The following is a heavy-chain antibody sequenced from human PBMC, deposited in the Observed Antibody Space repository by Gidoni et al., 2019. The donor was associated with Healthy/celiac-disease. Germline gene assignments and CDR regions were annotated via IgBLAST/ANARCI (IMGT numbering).Heavy chain of an antibody. Sequence: QVQLQESGPGLVKPSETLSLTCTVSGGSISSYYWSWIRQPPGKGLEWIGYIYYSGSTNYNPSLKSRVTISVDTSKNQFSLKLSSVTAADTAVYYCARDAPNYYDSSGYLGYYGMDVWGQGTTVTVSS. V-gene: IGHV4-59*01. CDR1: GGSISSYY. J-gene: IGHJ6*02. D-gene: IGHD3-22*01. CDR3: ARDAPNYYDSSGYLGYYGMDV. CDR2: IYYSGST.